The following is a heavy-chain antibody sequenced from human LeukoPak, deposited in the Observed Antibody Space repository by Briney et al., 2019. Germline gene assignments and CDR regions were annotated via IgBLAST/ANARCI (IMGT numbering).Heavy chain of an antibody. D-gene: IGHD3-22*01. CDR1: GYSFTTYW. J-gene: IGHJ4*02. Sequence: GESLKISCKGSGYSFTTYWIAWVRQMPGKGLEWMGIIYPGDSDTRYSPSFQGQVTISVDKSINTAYLHWSSLRASDTAIYYCARRKGYDSSGADYWGQGTLVTVSS. CDR2: IYPGDSDT. V-gene: IGHV5-51*01. CDR3: ARRKGYDSSGADY.